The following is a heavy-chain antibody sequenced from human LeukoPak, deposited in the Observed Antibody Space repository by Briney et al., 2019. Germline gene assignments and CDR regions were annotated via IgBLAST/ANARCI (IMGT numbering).Heavy chain of an antibody. D-gene: IGHD1-26*01. CDR3: AKPFDNSGSYEGVFDY. Sequence: PSETLSLTCTVSGGSISSYYWSWVRQAPGKGLEWVSAISGSGGSTYYADSVKGRFTISRDNSKNTLYLQMNSLRAEDTAVYYCAKPFDNSGSYEGVFDYWGQGTLVTVSS. J-gene: IGHJ4*02. CDR1: GGSISSYY. CDR2: ISGSGGST. V-gene: IGHV3-23*01.